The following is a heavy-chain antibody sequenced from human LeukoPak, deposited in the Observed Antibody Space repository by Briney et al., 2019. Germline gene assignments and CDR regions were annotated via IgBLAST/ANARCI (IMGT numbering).Heavy chain of an antibody. Sequence: SETLSLTCGVSGDSISTYYWTWIRQPPGKGLEWIGSSYYSGSTNYNPSLKSRVTISVDTSKNQFSLKLNSVTAADTAVYYCASRISSGSSWYRPFDYCGQGTLVTVSS. CDR3: ASRISSGSSWYRPFDY. D-gene: IGHD6-13*01. J-gene: IGHJ4*02. V-gene: IGHV4-59*01. CDR1: GDSISTYY. CDR2: SYYSGST.